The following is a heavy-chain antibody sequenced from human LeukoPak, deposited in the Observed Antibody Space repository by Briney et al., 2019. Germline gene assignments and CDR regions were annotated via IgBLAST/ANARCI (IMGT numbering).Heavy chain of an antibody. D-gene: IGHD3-9*01. V-gene: IGHV4-59*08. CDR3: ARRRYPNWFDP. J-gene: IGHJ5*02. CDR1: GGSISSYY. CDR2: IYYSGST. Sequence: SETLSLTCTVSGGSISSYYWSWIRQPPGKGLEWIGYIYYSGSTSYNPSLKSRATISVDTSKNQFSLKLSSVTAADTAVYYCARRRYPNWFDPWGQGTLVTVSS.